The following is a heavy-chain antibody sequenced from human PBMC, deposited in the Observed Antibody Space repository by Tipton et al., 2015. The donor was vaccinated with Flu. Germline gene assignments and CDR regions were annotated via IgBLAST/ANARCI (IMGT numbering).Heavy chain of an antibody. V-gene: IGHV3-11*01. J-gene: IGHJ3*02. CDR2: IGSRGSRI. D-gene: IGHD1-7*01. CDR1: GFSFSDYH. Sequence: QLVQSGGGLVKPGGSLRLTCAASGFSFSDYHMTWIRQAPGKGLECIAHIGSRGSRIYYAGSVKGRFSISRDNAKNSRYLQMDSLRVEDPAVYYCAGGGAWNYVKDTFDIWGQGTILTVSS. CDR3: AGGGAWNYVKDTFDI.